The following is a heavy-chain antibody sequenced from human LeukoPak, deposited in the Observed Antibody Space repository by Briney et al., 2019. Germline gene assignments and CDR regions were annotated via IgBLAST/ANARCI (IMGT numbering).Heavy chain of an antibody. CDR3: ARVSRDIAVVVAADNFDY. CDR2: ISSSGSTI. CDR1: GFTFSSYE. D-gene: IGHD2-15*01. Sequence: PGGSLRLSCAASGFTFSSYEMNWVRQAPGKGLEWVSYISSSGSTIYYADSVKGRFTISRDNAKNSLYLQMNSLRAEDTAVYYCARVSRDIAVVVAADNFDYWGQGTLVTVSS. V-gene: IGHV3-48*03. J-gene: IGHJ4*02.